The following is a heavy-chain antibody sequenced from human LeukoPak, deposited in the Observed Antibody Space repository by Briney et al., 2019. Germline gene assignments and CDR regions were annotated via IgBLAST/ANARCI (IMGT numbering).Heavy chain of an antibody. D-gene: IGHD5-18*01. CDR3: ARGNSYGAYYYYYYMDV. J-gene: IGHJ6*03. CDR1: GGSFSGYY. V-gene: IGHV4-34*01. CDR2: LKHSGST. Sequence: SETLSLTCAVYGGSFSGYYWSWIRQPPGKGLESIGELKHSGSTNYNPSLKSRVTISVDTSKKQFSLKLSSVTAADTAVYYCARGNSYGAYYYYYYMDVWGKGTTVTISS.